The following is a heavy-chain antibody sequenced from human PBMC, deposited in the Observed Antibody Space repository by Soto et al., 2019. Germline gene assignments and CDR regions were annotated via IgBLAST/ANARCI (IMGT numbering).Heavy chain of an antibody. CDR2: ISSSSSYI. V-gene: IGHV3-21*01. CDR1: GFTFSSYS. Sequence: PGGSLRLSCAASGFTFSSYSMNWVRQAPGKGLEWVSSISSSSSYIYYADSVKGRFTISRDNAKNSLYLQMNSLRAEDTAVYYCASYSGYGEIEYCGGDCYSNWYFDLWGRGTLVTVSS. J-gene: IGHJ2*01. CDR3: ASYSGYGEIEYCGGDCYSNWYFDL. D-gene: IGHD2-21*01.